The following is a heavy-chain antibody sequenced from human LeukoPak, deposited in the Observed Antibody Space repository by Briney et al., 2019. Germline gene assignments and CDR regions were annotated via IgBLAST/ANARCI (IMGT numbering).Heavy chain of an antibody. CDR3: ARVGDYYDSSGWGYYFDY. J-gene: IGHJ4*02. CDR2: IYHSGST. CDR1: GGSISSGGYS. Sequence: PSETLSLTCAVSGGSISSGGYSWSWIRQPPGKGLEWIGYIYHSGSTYYNPSLKSRVTLSVDRSKNQFSLKLSSVTAADTAVYYCARVGDYYDSSGWGYYFDYWGQGTLVTVSS. D-gene: IGHD3-22*01. V-gene: IGHV4-30-2*01.